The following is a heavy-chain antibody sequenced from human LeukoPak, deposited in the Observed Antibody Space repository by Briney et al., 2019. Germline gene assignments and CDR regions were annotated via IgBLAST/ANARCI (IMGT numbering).Heavy chain of an antibody. CDR2: ISSSSSYI. CDR3: ARGGGYDFWSGYWARGTIYYYYMDV. Sequence: PGGSLRLSCAASGFTVSNNYMSWVRQAPGKGLEWVSSISSSSSYIYYADSVKGRFTISRDNAKNSLYLQMNSLRAEDTAVYYCARGGGYDFWSGYWARGTIYYYYMDVWGKGTTATVSS. D-gene: IGHD3-3*01. CDR1: GFTVSNNY. J-gene: IGHJ6*03. V-gene: IGHV3-21*04.